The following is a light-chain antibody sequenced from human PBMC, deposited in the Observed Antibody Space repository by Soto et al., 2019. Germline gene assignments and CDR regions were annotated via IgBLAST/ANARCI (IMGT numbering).Light chain of an antibody. CDR3: QQYKTNLYT. V-gene: IGKV1-5*01. Sequence: DIQMTQSPSTLSASVGDRVTITCRASQPISSWLAWYQQKPGKAPQLLIYDASGLENGVPSRFSGRGSGTEFTLTISGLQPDNLATYFCQQYKTNLYTFGQGTKLESK. CDR1: QPISSW. CDR2: DAS. J-gene: IGKJ2*01.